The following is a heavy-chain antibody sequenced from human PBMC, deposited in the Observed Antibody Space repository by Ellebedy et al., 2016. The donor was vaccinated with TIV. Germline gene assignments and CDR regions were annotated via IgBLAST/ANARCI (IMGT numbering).Heavy chain of an antibody. V-gene: IGHV3-23*01. D-gene: IGHD3-10*01. CDR3: VKDPSGGYGSGSYYYFDY. CDR2: ISGGGGGT. Sequence: ESLKISXAASGFTFSSYAMSWVRQAPGKGLEWVSAISGGGGGTYYADSVKGRFTISRDNSQNTLYLQMNSLRAEDTAVYYCVKDPSGGYGSGSYYYFDYWGQGTLVTVSS. J-gene: IGHJ4*02. CDR1: GFTFSSYA.